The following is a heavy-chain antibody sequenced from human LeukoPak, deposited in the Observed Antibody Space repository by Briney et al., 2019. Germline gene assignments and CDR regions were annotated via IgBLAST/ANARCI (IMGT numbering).Heavy chain of an antibody. CDR1: GYSFTSYW. V-gene: IGHV5-51*01. J-gene: IGHJ4*02. CDR3: ARTRTYDFWSGYIQTFDY. D-gene: IGHD3-3*01. CDR2: IYPGDSDT. Sequence: GESLKISCKGSGYSFTSYWIGWVRQMPGKGLEWMGIIYPGDSDTRYSPSFQGQVTISADKSISTAYLQWSSLKASDTAMYYCARTRTYDFWSGYIQTFDYWGQGTLVTVSS.